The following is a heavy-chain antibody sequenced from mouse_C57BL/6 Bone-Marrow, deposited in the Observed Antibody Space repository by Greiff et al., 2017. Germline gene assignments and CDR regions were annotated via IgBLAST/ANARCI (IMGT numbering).Heavy chain of an antibody. CDR3: ACYGSSCAY. Sequence: DVMLVESGPGMVKPSQSLSLTCTVTGYSITSGYDWHWIRHFPGNKLEWMGYISYSGSTNYNPSLKSRISITHDTSKNHFFLKLNSVTTEDTATYYCACYGSSCAYWGQGTLVTVSA. CDR1: GYSITSGYD. D-gene: IGHD1-1*01. CDR2: ISYSGST. J-gene: IGHJ3*01. V-gene: IGHV3-1*01.